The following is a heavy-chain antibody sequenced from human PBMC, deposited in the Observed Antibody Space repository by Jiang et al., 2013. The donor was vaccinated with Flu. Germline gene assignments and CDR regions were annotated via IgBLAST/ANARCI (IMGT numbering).Heavy chain of an antibody. Sequence: EVKKSGASVKVSCKASGYTFTSYGISWVRQAPGQGLEWMGWISAYNGNTNYAQKLQGRVTMTTDTSTSTAYMELRSLRSDDTAVYYCARASGGRFDSDAFDIWGQGTMVTVSS. CDR1: GYTFTSYG. J-gene: IGHJ3*02. V-gene: IGHV1-18*01. CDR2: ISAYNGNT. D-gene: IGHD1-26*01. CDR3: ARASGGRFDSDAFDI.